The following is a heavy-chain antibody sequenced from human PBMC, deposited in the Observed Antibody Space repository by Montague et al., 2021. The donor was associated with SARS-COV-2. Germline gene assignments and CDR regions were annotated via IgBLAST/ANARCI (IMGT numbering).Heavy chain of an antibody. D-gene: IGHD3-22*01. CDR3: ARGPQEYRITMIVVDYWYFDL. J-gene: IGHJ2*01. CDR2: IYYSGST. Sequence: SETLSLTCAVYGGSFSGYYWNWIRQPPGKGLEWIGYIYYSGSTNYNPSLKSRVTISVDTSKNQFSLKLSSVTAADTAVYYCARGPQEYRITMIVVDYWYFDLWGRGTLVTVSS. CDR1: GGSFSGYY. V-gene: IGHV4-59*01.